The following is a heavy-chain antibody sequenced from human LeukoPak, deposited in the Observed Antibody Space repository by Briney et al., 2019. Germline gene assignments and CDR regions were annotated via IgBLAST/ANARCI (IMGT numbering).Heavy chain of an antibody. CDR1: GGSISSYY. V-gene: IGHV4-59*01. Sequence: SETLSLTCTVSGGSISSYYWSWIRQPPGKGLEWIGHIYYSGSTNYNPSLKSRVTISVDTSKNQFSLKLSSVTAADTAVYYCARGPWTGRGFDYWGQGTLVTVSS. CDR3: ARGPWTGRGFDY. J-gene: IGHJ4*02. D-gene: IGHD3/OR15-3a*01. CDR2: IYYSGST.